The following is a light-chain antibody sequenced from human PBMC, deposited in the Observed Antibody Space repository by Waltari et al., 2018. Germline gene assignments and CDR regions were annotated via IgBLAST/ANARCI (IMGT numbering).Light chain of an antibody. V-gene: IGLV3-10*01. J-gene: IGLJ1*01. CDR1: DLPKKY. CDR2: EDT. CDR3: CSYAGGTTYV. Sequence: SYELTQPPSVSVSPGQTARITCSGDDLPKKYAYWYQQKPGQAPVVVIYEDTKRPSGTPEGFPGSSSGTMATFTISGAQVEDEADYYCCSYAGGTTYVFGTGTKVTVL.